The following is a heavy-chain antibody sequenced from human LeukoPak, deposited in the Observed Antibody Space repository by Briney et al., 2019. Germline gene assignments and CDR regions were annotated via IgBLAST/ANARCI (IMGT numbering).Heavy chain of an antibody. Sequence: GGSLRLSCAASGFTFSSNYMSWVRQAPGRGLEGVSVIYSGGSTYYADSVKGRFTISRDNSKNTLYLQMNSLRAEDTAVYYCASVMAAAGQFDYWGQGTLVTVSS. CDR1: GFTFSSNY. CDR2: IYSGGST. CDR3: ASVMAAAGQFDY. J-gene: IGHJ4*02. V-gene: IGHV3-66*01. D-gene: IGHD6-13*01.